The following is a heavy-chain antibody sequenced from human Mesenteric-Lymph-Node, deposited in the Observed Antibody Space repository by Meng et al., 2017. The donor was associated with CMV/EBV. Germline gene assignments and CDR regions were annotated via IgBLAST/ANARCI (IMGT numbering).Heavy chain of an antibody. CDR3: ARSWYLDY. CDR2: IIPIFGTA. V-gene: IGHV1-69*01. Sequence: KFSCRSSGGPFSSFAIRWVRQAPGQGLEWMGGIIPIFGTANYAQKFQGRVTITADESTSTAYMELSSLRSEDTAVYYCARSWYLDYWGQGTLVTVSS. CDR1: GGPFSSFA. J-gene: IGHJ4*02.